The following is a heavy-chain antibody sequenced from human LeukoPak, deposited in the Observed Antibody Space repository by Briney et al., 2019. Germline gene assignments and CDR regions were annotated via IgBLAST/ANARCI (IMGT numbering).Heavy chain of an antibody. CDR1: GFTFSSYG. V-gene: IGHV3-30*02. D-gene: IGHD3-22*01. Sequence: GGSLRLSCAASGFTFSSYGMHWVRQAAGKGLEWVAFIRYDGSNKYYADSVKGRFTISRDNCKNTLYLQMNSLTAEDTAVYYCAIGFGTYDSRGFYYPYYFDYWGQGILVTVSS. CDR3: AIGFGTYDSRGFYYPYYFDY. J-gene: IGHJ4*02. CDR2: IRYDGSNK.